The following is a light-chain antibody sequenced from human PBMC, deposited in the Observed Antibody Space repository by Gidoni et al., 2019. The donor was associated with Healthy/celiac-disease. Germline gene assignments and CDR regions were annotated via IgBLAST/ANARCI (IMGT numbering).Light chain of an antibody. Sequence: EIDLTPSLATLSLSPGERATLPCRASQSVSSSYLAWYQQKPGQAPRLLIYGASSRATGIPDRFSGSGSGTDFTLTISRLEPEDFAVYYCQQYGSSPITFGGGTKVEIK. CDR1: QSVSSSY. CDR2: GAS. J-gene: IGKJ4*01. V-gene: IGKV3-20*01. CDR3: QQYGSSPIT.